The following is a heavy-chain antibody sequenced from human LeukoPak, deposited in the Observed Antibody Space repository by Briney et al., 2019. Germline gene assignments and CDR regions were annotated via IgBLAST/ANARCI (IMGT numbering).Heavy chain of an antibody. CDR3: TDGMITGAFDI. Sequence: GWCLRLSCAASGFTFSSYSMNWVRLAPGKGLELVSSISSSSSYIYYADSVKGRFTISRDNAKNSLYLQTNSLRAEDTAVYYCTDGMITGAFDIWGQGTMVTVSS. CDR1: GFTFSSYS. V-gene: IGHV3-21*01. J-gene: IGHJ3*02. D-gene: IGHD3-16*01. CDR2: ISSSSSYI.